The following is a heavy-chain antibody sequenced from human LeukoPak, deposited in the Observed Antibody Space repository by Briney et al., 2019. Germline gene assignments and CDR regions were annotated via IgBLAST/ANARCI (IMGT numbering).Heavy chain of an antibody. CDR2: TYYRSRWSS. V-gene: IGHV6-1*01. CDR1: GDSVSSNSAA. Sequence: SQTLSLTCAISGDSVSSNSAAWSWIRQSPSRGLEWLGRTYYRSRWSSNYALSVKSRISINPDTSKNQFSLQLNSVTPEDTAVYYCARAYDGYYAAFDIWGQGTMVTVSS. D-gene: IGHD3-10*01. J-gene: IGHJ3*02. CDR3: ARAYDGYYAAFDI.